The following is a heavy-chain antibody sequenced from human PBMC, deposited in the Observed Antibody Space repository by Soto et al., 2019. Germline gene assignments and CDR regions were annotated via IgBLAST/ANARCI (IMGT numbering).Heavy chain of an antibody. Sequence: VASVKVSCKASGNTFTNFGVTWVRQAPGQGLEWMRWISAYTDDPNYAQKFQGRVTMTIDTSTSTAYLDLRSLTSDDTAVYYCARVIPGAEAWFDHWGQGTLVTVSS. CDR3: ARVIPGAEAWFDH. J-gene: IGHJ5*02. V-gene: IGHV1-18*01. D-gene: IGHD2-2*01. CDR1: GNTFTNFG. CDR2: ISAYTDDP.